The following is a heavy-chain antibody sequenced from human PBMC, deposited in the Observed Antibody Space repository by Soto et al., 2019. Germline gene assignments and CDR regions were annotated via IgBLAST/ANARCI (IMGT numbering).Heavy chain of an antibody. CDR1: GGSISGSY. CDR2: VYYTGST. Sequence: KPSETLSLTCSVSGGSISGSYWSWIRQSPGKGLEWLGYVYYTGSTNYSPSLRSRVSISVDTSKNEFSLRLSSVTAADTAVYFCARSVAVPGAHIDYWGQGTHVTVSS. CDR3: ARSVAVPGAHIDY. J-gene: IGHJ4*02. D-gene: IGHD6-19*01. V-gene: IGHV4-59*01.